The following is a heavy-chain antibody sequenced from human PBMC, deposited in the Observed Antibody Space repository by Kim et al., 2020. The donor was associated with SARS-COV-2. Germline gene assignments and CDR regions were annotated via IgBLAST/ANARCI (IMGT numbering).Heavy chain of an antibody. CDR3: ARHPPWDNWFYGMDV. J-gene: IGHJ6*02. V-gene: IGHV5-51*01. Sequence: PSFQGQVTISADKSISTAYLQWSSLKASDTAMYYCARHPPWDNWFYGMDVWGQGTTVTVSS. D-gene: IGHD1-20*01.